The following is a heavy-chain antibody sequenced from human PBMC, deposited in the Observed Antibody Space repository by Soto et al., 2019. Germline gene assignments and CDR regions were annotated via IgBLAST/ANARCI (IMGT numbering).Heavy chain of an antibody. V-gene: IGHV3-33*01. J-gene: IGHJ4*02. Sequence: GGSLRLSCAASGFTFSSYGMHWVRQAPGKGLEWVAVIWYDGSNKYYADSVKGRFTISRDNSKNTLYLQMNSLRAEDTAVYYCARDLTAMVLPPYYFDYWGQGTLVTVSS. CDR1: GFTFSSYG. CDR3: ARDLTAMVLPPYYFDY. CDR2: IWYDGSNK. D-gene: IGHD5-18*01.